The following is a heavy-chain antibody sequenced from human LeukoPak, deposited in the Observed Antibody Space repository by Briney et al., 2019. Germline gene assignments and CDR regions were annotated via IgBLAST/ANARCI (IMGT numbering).Heavy chain of an antibody. V-gene: IGHV1-8*01. CDR3: ARSAGCSSTSCYLFDY. D-gene: IGHD2-2*01. CDR1: GYTFTSYD. Sequence: ASVKVSCKASGYTFTSYDINWVRQATGQGLEWMGWMNPNSGNTGYAQKFQGRVTMTRNTSISTAHMELSSLRSEDTAVYYCARSAGCSSTSCYLFDYWGQGTLVTVSS. J-gene: IGHJ4*02. CDR2: MNPNSGNT.